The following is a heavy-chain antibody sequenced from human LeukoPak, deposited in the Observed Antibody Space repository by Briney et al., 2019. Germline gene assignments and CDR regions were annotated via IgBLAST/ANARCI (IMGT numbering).Heavy chain of an antibody. V-gene: IGHV4-39*01. CDR2: IYYSGST. J-gene: IGHJ5*02. D-gene: IGHD3-10*01. Sequence: SETLSLTCTVSGGSIRSSSYYWGWIRQPPGKGLEWIGSIYYSGSTYYNPSLKSRVTISVDTSKNQFSLKLSSVTAADTAVYYCARAIRGVIRPFDLWGQGTLVTVTS. CDR1: GGSIRSSSYY. CDR3: ARAIRGVIRPFDL.